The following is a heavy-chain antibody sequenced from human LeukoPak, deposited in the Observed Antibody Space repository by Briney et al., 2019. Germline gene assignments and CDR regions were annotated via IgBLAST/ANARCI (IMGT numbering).Heavy chain of an antibody. CDR3: ARVYGSGTYYKYYFDY. J-gene: IGHJ4*02. D-gene: IGHD3-10*01. CDR2: INHSGST. CDR1: GGSFSGYY. V-gene: IGHV4-34*01. Sequence: SETLSLTCAVYGGSFSGYYWSWIRQPPGKGLEWIGEINHSGSTNYNPSLKSRVTISVDTSKNHFSLKLSSVTAADTAVYYCARVYGSGTYYKYYFDYWGQGTLVTVSS.